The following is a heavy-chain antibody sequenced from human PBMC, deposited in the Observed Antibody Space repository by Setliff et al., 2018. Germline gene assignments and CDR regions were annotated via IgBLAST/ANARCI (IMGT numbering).Heavy chain of an antibody. J-gene: IGHJ6*02. V-gene: IGHV3-74*03. Sequence: GSLRLSCAASGFTFSSYSMDWVRQAPGKGLVWVSRVNDDGSSAMYADSVKGRFTMSRDNAKNTLYLQMNSLRAEDTAVYYCARAYYGTVNGYSSYYGLDVWGQGTTVTVSS. D-gene: IGHD3-9*01. CDR2: VNDDGSSA. CDR1: GFTFSSYS. CDR3: ARAYYGTVNGYSSYYGLDV.